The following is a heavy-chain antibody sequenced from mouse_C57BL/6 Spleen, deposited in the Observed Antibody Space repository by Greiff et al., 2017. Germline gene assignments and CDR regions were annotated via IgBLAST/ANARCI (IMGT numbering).Heavy chain of an antibody. V-gene: IGHV5-16*01. Sequence: EVKVVESEGGLVQPGSSMKLSCTASGFTFSDYYMAWVRQVPEKGLEWVANINYDGSSTYYLDSLKSRFIISRDNAKKILYLQMSSLKSEDTATYYCAREGGYYGGSAMDYWGQGTSVTVSS. D-gene: IGHD2-3*01. J-gene: IGHJ4*01. CDR1: GFTFSDYY. CDR3: AREGGYYGGSAMDY. CDR2: INYDGSST.